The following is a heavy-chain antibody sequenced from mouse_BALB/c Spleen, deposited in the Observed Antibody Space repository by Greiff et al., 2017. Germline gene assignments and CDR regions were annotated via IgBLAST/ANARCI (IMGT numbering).Heavy chain of an antibody. CDR1: GYAFTNYL. Sequence: QVQLKQSGAELVRPGTSVKVSCKASGYAFTNYLIEWVKQRPGQGLEWIGVINPGSGGTNYNEKFKGKATLTADKSSSTAYMQLSSLTSDDSAVYFCARSWGAYWGQGTLVTVSA. CDR3: ARSWGAY. V-gene: IGHV1-54*01. CDR2: INPGSGGT. J-gene: IGHJ3*01.